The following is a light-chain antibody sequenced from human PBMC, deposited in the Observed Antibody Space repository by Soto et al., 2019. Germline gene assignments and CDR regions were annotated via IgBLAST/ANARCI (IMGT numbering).Light chain of an antibody. J-gene: IGKJ5*01. V-gene: IGKV1-39*01. CDR3: QKSYSTPIN. CDR1: QNIKNY. CDR2: ASS. Sequence: DIQLTHSPSSLSASVVDRVTITFRASQNIKNYLNWYQQKPGKAPKLLIYASSSLQSGVPSRFSGSGSGADFILTISSLQSEDFATYYCQKSYSTPINFGQGTRLEIK.